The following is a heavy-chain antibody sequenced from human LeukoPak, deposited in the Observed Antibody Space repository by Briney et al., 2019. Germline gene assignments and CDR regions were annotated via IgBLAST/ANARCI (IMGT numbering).Heavy chain of an antibody. CDR1: GFTFSNYW. V-gene: IGHV3-74*01. D-gene: IGHD3-10*01. CDR3: ARAVGSGSY. J-gene: IGHJ4*02. CDR2: INSDGSSA. Sequence: GGSLRLSCAASGFTFSNYWMHWVRQAPGKGLVWVSHINSDGSSANYADSVKGRFTISRDNAKNTLYLQMNSLRAEDTGVYYRARAVGSGSYWGQGTLVTVSS.